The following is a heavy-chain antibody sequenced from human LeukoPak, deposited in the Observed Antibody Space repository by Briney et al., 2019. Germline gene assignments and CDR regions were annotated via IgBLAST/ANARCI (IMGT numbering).Heavy chain of an antibody. Sequence: GGSLRLSCAASAFSVTTDYMSWVRQAPGKGLEWVTLIYSDVNTYYADSVKGRFTLSRDSSKNTLYLQMNSLRVEDTAVYYCAKDNGPHLWPSLPAESWGQGSLVTVSS. D-gene: IGHD5-18*01. CDR1: AFSVTTDY. CDR2: IYSDVNT. V-gene: IGHV3-53*01. CDR3: AKDNGPHLWPSLPAES. J-gene: IGHJ5*02.